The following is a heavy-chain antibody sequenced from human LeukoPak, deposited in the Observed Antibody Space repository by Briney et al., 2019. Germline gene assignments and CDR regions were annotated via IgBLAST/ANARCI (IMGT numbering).Heavy chain of an antibody. Sequence: PSETLSLTCTVSGGSISSYYWSWIRQPPGKGLEWIGYIYYSGSTNYNPSLKSRVTISVDTSKNQFSLKLSSVTAAGTAVYYCASRYCSSTSCYLDYWGQGTLVTVSS. V-gene: IGHV4-59*08. D-gene: IGHD2-2*01. CDR2: IYYSGST. CDR1: GGSISSYY. CDR3: ASRYCSSTSCYLDY. J-gene: IGHJ4*02.